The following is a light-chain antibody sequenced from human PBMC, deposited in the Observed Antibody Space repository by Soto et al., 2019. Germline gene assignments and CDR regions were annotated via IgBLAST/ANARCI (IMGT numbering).Light chain of an antibody. V-gene: IGKV1-8*01. CDR1: EHIDTS. Sequence: IQMTQSPSTLSVYLGDRITITCRASEHIDTSLAWFQQRPGKAPTLLIYAASTWQSGVPSRFSGSGSGTDFTLTISGFQSEDFAPYYCQQYYSYPLSFGGVTKVDIK. CDR3: QQYYSYPLS. CDR2: AAS. J-gene: IGKJ4*01.